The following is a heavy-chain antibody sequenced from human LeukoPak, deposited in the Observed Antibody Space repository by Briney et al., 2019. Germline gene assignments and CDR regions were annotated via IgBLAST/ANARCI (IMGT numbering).Heavy chain of an antibody. J-gene: IGHJ3*02. Sequence: SETLSLTCTVSGGSISSYYWSWIRQPPGKGLEWIGYIYYSGSTNYNPSLKSRVTISVDTSKNQFSLKLSSVTAADTAVYYCARDYARSGSYVFDIWGQGTMVTVSS. D-gene: IGHD1-26*01. CDR2: IYYSGST. V-gene: IGHV4-59*01. CDR3: ARDYARSGSYVFDI. CDR1: GGSISSYY.